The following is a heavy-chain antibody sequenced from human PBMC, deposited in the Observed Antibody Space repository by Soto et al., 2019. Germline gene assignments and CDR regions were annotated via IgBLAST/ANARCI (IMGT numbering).Heavy chain of an antibody. CDR3: ARDNSGLSDY. J-gene: IGHJ4*02. V-gene: IGHV1-3*01. CDR1: GYTFTKYV. D-gene: IGHD6-19*01. Sequence: ASVKVSCKAAGYTFTKYVMHWVRQAPGQRLEWMGWIDAGNGNTVYLQKFQGRVTITWGTSASTAYMELSSLRSEDTAVYYCARDNSGLSDYWGQGTLVTVSS. CDR2: IDAGNGNT.